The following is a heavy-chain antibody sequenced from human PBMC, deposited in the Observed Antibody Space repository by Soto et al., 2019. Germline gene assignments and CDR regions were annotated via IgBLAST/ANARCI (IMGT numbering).Heavy chain of an antibody. CDR1: GVSVSSGSYY. J-gene: IGHJ5*02. CDR3: ARDFDP. CDR2: IYYSGST. Sequence: SETLSLTCGVSGVSVSSGSYYWSWIRQPPGKGLEWIGYIYYSGSTNYNPSLKSRVTISVDTSKNQFSLKLSSVTAADTAVYYCARDFDPWGQGTLVTVSS. V-gene: IGHV4-61*01.